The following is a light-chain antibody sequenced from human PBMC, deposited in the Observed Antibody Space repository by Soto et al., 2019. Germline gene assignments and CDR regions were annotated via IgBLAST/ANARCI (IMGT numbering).Light chain of an antibody. CDR2: GAS. CDR3: QQYDNSFRT. CDR1: QSVNSNY. J-gene: IGKJ1*01. Sequence: EIVLTQSPGTLSLSPGERATLSCRASQSVNSNYLAWYQQKPGQSPRVLIYGASSRATGIPDRFSGSGSGTDFTLTIIRLEPEYFAVYYCQQYDNSFRTFGQGTKVEIK. V-gene: IGKV3-20*01.